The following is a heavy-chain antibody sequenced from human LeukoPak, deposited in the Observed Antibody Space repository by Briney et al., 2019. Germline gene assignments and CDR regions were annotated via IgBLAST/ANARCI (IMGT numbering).Heavy chain of an antibody. CDR3: ARKTRNYYDSSGYGC. CDR2: IYYSGST. Sequence: SETLSLTCTVSGGSISSSSYYWGWIRQPPGKGLEWIGSIYYSGSTYYNPSLKSRVTISVDTSKNQFSLKLSSVTAADTAVYYCARKTRNYYDSSGYGCWGQGTLVTVSS. V-gene: IGHV4-39*07. CDR1: GGSISSSSYY. J-gene: IGHJ4*02. D-gene: IGHD3-22*01.